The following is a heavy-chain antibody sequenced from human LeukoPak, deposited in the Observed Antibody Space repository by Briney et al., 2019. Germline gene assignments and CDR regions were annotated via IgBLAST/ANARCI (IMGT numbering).Heavy chain of an antibody. J-gene: IGHJ3*02. CDR3: ARIMIVAYDDAFDI. V-gene: IGHV3-30*02. D-gene: IGHD3-22*01. Sequence: GGSLRLSCAASGFTFSSYGMHWVRQAPGKGLEWVAFIRYDGSNKYYADSVKGRFTISRDNSKNTLYLQMNSLRAEDTAVYYCARIMIVAYDDAFDIWGQGTMVTVSS. CDR2: IRYDGSNK. CDR1: GFTFSSYG.